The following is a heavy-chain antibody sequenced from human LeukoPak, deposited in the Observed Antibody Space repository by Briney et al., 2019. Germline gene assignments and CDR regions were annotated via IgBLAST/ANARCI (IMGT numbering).Heavy chain of an antibody. Sequence: GASVKVSCKASGYTFTSYGISWVRQAPGQGLEWMGWISAYNGNTNYAQKLQGRVTMTTDTSTSTAYMELRSLRSDDTAVYYCARDLGDFWSGYSAEDYWGQGTLVTVSS. J-gene: IGHJ4*02. CDR3: ARDLGDFWSGYSAEDY. CDR2: ISAYNGNT. V-gene: IGHV1-18*01. D-gene: IGHD3-3*01. CDR1: GYTFTSYG.